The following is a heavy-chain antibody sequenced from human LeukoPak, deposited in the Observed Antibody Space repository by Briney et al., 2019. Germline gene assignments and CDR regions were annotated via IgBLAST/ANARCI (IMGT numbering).Heavy chain of an antibody. V-gene: IGHV1-69*05. D-gene: IGHD1-1*01. Sequence: AASVKVSCKASGGTFSSYAISWVRQAPGQGLEWMGGIIPIFGTANYAQKFQGRVTITTDESTSTAYMELSSLRSEDTAVYYCARGYSSYYYYYYMDVWGKGTTVTVSS. J-gene: IGHJ6*03. CDR3: ARGYSSYYYYYYMDV. CDR1: GGTFSSYA. CDR2: IIPIFGTA.